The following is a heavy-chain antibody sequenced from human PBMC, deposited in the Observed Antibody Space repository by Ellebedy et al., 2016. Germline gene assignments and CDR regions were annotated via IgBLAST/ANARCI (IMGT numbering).Heavy chain of an antibody. Sequence: GESLKISCAASGFTFSSYSMNWVRQAPGKGLEWVSSISSSSSYIYYADSVKGRFTISRDNAKNSLYLQMNSLRAEDTAVYYCARERNCGGDCYPGGPFDYWGQGTLVTVSS. CDR1: GFTFSSYS. CDR3: ARERNCGGDCYPGGPFDY. V-gene: IGHV3-21*04. CDR2: ISSSSSYI. D-gene: IGHD2-21*02. J-gene: IGHJ4*02.